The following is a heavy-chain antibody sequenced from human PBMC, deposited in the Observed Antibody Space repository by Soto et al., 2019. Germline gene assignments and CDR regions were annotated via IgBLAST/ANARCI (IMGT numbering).Heavy chain of an antibody. CDR3: ARDKERQRLGGTYYYEMEI. CDR2: IIPIFRTP. CDR1: GGTFNTFA. Sequence: QVQLVQSGAEVKKPGSSVKVSCKASGGTFNTFAISWVRQAPGQGFEWLGGIIPIFRTPDYAQKFQGRVTIIAEESASTAYMALSSLRSEDTAVYYCARDKERQRLGGTYYYEMEIWGQGTTVTVSS. J-gene: IGHJ6*02. D-gene: IGHD5-12*01. V-gene: IGHV1-69*12.